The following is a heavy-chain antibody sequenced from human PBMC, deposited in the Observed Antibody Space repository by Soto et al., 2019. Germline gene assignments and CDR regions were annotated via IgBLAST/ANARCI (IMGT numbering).Heavy chain of an antibody. CDR1: GFTFSSYA. V-gene: IGHV3-23*01. CDR2: ISGSGGST. D-gene: IGHD3-3*01. Sequence: GGSLRLSCAASGFTFSSYAMSWVRQAPGKGLEWVSAISGSGGSTYYADSVKGRFTISRDNSKNTLYLQMNSLRAEDTAAYYCAKGDFWSGLEIWGQGTMVTVSS. J-gene: IGHJ3*02. CDR3: AKGDFWSGLEI.